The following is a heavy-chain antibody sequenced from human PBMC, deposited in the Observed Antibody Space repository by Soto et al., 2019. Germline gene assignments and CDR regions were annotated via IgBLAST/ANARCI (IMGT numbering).Heavy chain of an antibody. CDR1: GGTFSSYA. CDR3: ARWSRGYCSSTSCYTRNWFDP. J-gene: IGHJ5*02. CDR2: IIPIFGTA. Sequence: ASVKVSCKASGGTFSSYAISWVRQAPGQGLEWMGGIIPIFGTANYAQKFQGRVTITADESTSTAYMELSSLRSEDTAVYCCARWSRGYCSSTSCYTRNWFDPWGQGTLVTVSS. D-gene: IGHD2-2*02. V-gene: IGHV1-69*13.